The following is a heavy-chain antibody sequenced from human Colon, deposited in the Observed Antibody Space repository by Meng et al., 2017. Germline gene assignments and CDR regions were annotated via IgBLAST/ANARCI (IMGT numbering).Heavy chain of an antibody. CDR3: ASSDYYRSDY. CDR2: TSHSGST. D-gene: IGHD3-22*01. Sequence: QVQLQESGPGLVKPSGNLSRTCAVSGGSISRSDWWSWVRQPPGKGLEWIGETSHSGSTNYSPSLKSRVTISLDKSKNQLSLKLNSVTAADTAVYYCASSDYYRSDYWGQGTLVTVSS. CDR1: GGSISRSDW. J-gene: IGHJ4*02. V-gene: IGHV4-4*02.